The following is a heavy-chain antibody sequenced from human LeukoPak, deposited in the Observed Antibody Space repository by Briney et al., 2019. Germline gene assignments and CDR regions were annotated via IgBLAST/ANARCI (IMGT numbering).Heavy chain of an antibody. CDR3: ARDDLSSTLPVLRYFDS. CDR2: IKEDGSDK. CDR1: GFTFSDYS. V-gene: IGHV3-7*01. D-gene: IGHD2-2*01. Sequence: GGSLRLSCAASGFTFSDYSMYWVRQAPGKGLEWVASIKEDGSDKYYVDSVKGRFTISRDNAKNSLYLEMNSLRAEDTAVYHCARDDLSSTLPVLRYFDSWGPGILVTVSS. J-gene: IGHJ4*02.